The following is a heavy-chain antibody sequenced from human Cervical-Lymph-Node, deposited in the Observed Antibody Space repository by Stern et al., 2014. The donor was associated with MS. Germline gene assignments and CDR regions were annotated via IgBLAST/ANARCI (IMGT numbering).Heavy chain of an antibody. Sequence: QVQLLQSGAEVKEPGASVKLSCKASGYILSSYFVHWVRQAPGQGLEWVGIISPSGSGTFYAQKFQGRVTVTRDTFTGTVYMDMSRLTPEDTAVYYCARELDGTSDYWGQGTLVTVSS. CDR3: ARELDGTSDY. D-gene: IGHD1-26*01. V-gene: IGHV1-46*01. CDR1: GYILSSYF. CDR2: ISPSGSGT. J-gene: IGHJ4*02.